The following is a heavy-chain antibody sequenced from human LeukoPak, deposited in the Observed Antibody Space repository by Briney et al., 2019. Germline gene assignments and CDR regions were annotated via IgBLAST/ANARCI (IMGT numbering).Heavy chain of an antibody. CDR2: IKQDGSEK. V-gene: IGHV3-7*03. CDR1: GFTFSSYW. Sequence: GGSLRLSCAASGFTFSSYWMSWVRQAPGKGLEWVANIKQDGSEKYYVDSVKGRFTISRDNAKNSLYLQMNSLRAEDTAVYYCARGGPSVDTTYDASWVFDYWGQGTLVTVSS. J-gene: IGHJ4*02. D-gene: IGHD5-18*01. CDR3: ARGGPSVDTTYDASWVFDY.